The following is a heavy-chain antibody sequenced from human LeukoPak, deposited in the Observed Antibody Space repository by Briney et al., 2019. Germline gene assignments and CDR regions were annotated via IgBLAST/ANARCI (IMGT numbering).Heavy chain of an antibody. CDR2: ISSSSSYI. CDR1: GFSFDEYG. CDR3: ARAPRDGYNFGF. Sequence: GGSLRLSCAASGFSFDEYGMSWVRQAPGKGLEWVSSISSSSSYIYHADSVKGRFTISRDNAKNSLYLQMNSLRAEDTAVYYCARAPRDGYNFGFWGQGTLVTVSS. J-gene: IGHJ4*02. V-gene: IGHV3-21*01. D-gene: IGHD5-24*01.